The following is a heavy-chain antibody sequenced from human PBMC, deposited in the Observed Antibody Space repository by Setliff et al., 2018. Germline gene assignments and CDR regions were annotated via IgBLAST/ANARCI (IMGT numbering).Heavy chain of an antibody. Sequence: SVKVSCKTSGYPFVGYFIYWVRQAPGQGLEWMGGIIPIFGTANYAQKFQGRVTITADESTSTAYMELSSLKTEDTAVYYGTTDWVLGESGRNFRLDFWGQGTLVTVSS. J-gene: IGHJ4*02. CDR2: IIPIFGTA. CDR3: TTDWVLGESGRNFRLDF. D-gene: IGHD3-10*01. CDR1: GYPFVGYF. V-gene: IGHV1-69*13.